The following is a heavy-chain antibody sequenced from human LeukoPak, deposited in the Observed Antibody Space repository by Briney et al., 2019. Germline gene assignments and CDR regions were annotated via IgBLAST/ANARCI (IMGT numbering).Heavy chain of an antibody. V-gene: IGHV1-24*01. J-gene: IGHJ6*04. Sequence: ASVKVSCKVSGYTLTELSMHWVRQAPGKGLEWMGGFDPEDGETIYAQKFQGRVTMTEDTSTDTAYIELSSLRSEDTAVYYCATDGRAYYYGSGSRGGMDVWGKGTTVTVPS. CDR2: FDPEDGET. CDR1: GYTLTELS. CDR3: ATDGRAYYYGSGSRGGMDV. D-gene: IGHD3-10*01.